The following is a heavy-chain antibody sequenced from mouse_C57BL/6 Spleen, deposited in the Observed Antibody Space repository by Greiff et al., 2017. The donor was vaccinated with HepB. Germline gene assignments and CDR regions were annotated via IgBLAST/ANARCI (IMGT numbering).Heavy chain of an antibody. CDR3: ARSGTTVVATHDY. V-gene: IGHV1-64*01. J-gene: IGHJ2*01. CDR2: IHPNSGST. Sequence: QVQLQQPGAELVKPGASVKLSCKASGYTFTSYWMHWVKQRPGQGLEWIGMIHPNSGSTNYNEKFKSKATLTVDKSSSTAYMQLSSLTSEDSAVYYCARSGTTVVATHDYWGQGTTLTVSS. D-gene: IGHD1-1*01. CDR1: GYTFTSYW.